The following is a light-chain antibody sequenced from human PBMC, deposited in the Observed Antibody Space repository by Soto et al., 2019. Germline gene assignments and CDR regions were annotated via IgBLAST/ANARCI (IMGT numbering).Light chain of an antibody. V-gene: IGKV3-11*01. J-gene: IGKJ5*01. CDR2: DAS. CDR3: QQRSNWPFS. Sequence: EIVLTQSPATLSLSPGERATLSCRASQSVSSYVAWYQQKPGQAPRLLIYDASNRATGIPARFSVSGSGTDFTLTISSLEPADFAVYYCQQRSNWPFSFGQGTRLVIK. CDR1: QSVSSY.